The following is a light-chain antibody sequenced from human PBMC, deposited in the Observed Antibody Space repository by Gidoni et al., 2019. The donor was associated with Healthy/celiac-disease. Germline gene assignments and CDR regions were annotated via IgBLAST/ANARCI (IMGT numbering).Light chain of an antibody. CDR3: SSYTSSSTPRV. Sequence: QSALTQPASVSGSPGQSITISCTGTSSDVGGYNYVSWYQQPPGKAPKLMIDEVSNRPSGVPDRFSGSKSGNTASLTISGLQAEDEADYYCSSYTSSSTPRVFGGGTKLTVL. V-gene: IGLV2-14*01. CDR1: SSDVGGYNY. J-gene: IGLJ3*02. CDR2: EVS.